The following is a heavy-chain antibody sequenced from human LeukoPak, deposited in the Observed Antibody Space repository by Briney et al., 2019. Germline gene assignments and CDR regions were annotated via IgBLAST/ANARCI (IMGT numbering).Heavy chain of an antibody. CDR3: ARPMVRGVIQSWFDP. D-gene: IGHD3-10*01. V-gene: IGHV5-51*01. CDR1: GYSFTSYW. CDR2: IYPGDSDT. Sequence: GESLKISCKGSGYSFTSYWIGWVRQMPGKGLEWMGIIYPGDSDTRYSPSFQGQVTISADKSISTAYLQWSSLKASDTAMYHCARPMVRGVIQSWFDPWGQGTLVTVSS. J-gene: IGHJ5*02.